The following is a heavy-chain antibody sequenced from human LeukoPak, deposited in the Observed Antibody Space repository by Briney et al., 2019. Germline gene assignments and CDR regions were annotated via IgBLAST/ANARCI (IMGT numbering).Heavy chain of an antibody. D-gene: IGHD6-13*01. CDR2: ISYDGSNK. CDR3: ARDLRAAAEGGYFQH. CDR1: GFTFSSYA. V-gene: IGHV3-30-3*01. J-gene: IGHJ1*01. Sequence: GGSLRLSCAASGFTFSSYAMHWVRQAPGKGLEWVAVISYDGSNKYYADSVKGRFTISRDNSKNTLYLQMNSLRAEDTAVYYCARDLRAAAEGGYFQHWGQGTLVTVSS.